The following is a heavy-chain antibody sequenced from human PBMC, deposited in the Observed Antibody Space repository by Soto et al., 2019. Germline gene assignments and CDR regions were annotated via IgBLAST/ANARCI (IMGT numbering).Heavy chain of an antibody. CDR3: ARVRDSSGYSPAPFDY. V-gene: IGHV3-33*01. CDR1: GFTFSSYG. Sequence: QVQLVESGGGVVQPGRSLRLSCAASGFTFSSYGMHWVRQAPGKGLEWVVVIWYDGSNKYYADSVKGRFTISRDNSKNTLYLQMNSLRAEDTAVYYCARVRDSSGYSPAPFDYWGQGTLVTISS. D-gene: IGHD3-22*01. CDR2: IWYDGSNK. J-gene: IGHJ4*02.